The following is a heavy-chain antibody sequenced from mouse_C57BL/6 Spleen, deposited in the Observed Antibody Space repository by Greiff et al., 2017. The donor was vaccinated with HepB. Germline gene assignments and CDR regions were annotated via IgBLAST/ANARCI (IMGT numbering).Heavy chain of an antibody. Sequence: QFQLQQPGAELEKPGASVKMSCKASGYTFTSYWITWVKQRPGQGLEWIGDIYPGSGSTNYNEKFKSKATLTVDTSSSTAYMQLSSLTSEDSAVYYCAREIRKSDAMDYWGQGTSVTVSS. V-gene: IGHV1-55*01. J-gene: IGHJ4*01. CDR2: IYPGSGST. D-gene: IGHD1-1*01. CDR3: AREIRKSDAMDY. CDR1: GYTFTSYW.